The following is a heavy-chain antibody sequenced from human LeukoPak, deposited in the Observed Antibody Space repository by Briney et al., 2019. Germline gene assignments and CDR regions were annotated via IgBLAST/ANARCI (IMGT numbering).Heavy chain of an antibody. CDR3: ATKEGPYGSGSLNPKD. CDR2: IRYYGSNK. V-gene: IGHV3-30*02. D-gene: IGHD3-10*01. J-gene: IGHJ4*02. Sequence: GESLRLSCAASGFTFSSYGMHWVRQAPGKGLEWVAFIRYYGSNKFRADSVKGRLTISRDNSKNTLYLQMNSLRAEDTAVYYCATKEGPYGSGSLNPKDRGQGTLVTVPS. CDR1: GFTFSSYG.